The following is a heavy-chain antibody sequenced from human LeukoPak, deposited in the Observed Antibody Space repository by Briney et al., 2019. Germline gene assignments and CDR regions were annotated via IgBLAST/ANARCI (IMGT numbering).Heavy chain of an antibody. CDR3: ARKRRDDSSGYIWFDP. Sequence: TGGSLRLSCAASGFTFSSYSMNWVRQAPGKGLEWVSYISSSSSTIYYADSVKGRFTISRDNAKNSLYLQMNSLRAEDTAVYYCARKRRDDSSGYIWFDPWGQGTLVTVSS. CDR2: ISSSSSTI. J-gene: IGHJ5*02. D-gene: IGHD3-22*01. V-gene: IGHV3-48*01. CDR1: GFTFSSYS.